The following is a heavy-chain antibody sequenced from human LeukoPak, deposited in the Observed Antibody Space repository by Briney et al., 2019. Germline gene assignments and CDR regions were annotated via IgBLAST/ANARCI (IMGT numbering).Heavy chain of an antibody. J-gene: IGHJ5*02. CDR2: IIPIFGIA. CDR1: GGTFSSYA. V-gene: IGHV1-69*04. D-gene: IGHD5-18*01. Sequence: SVKVSCKASGGTFSSYAISWVRQTPGQGLEWMGRIIPIFGIANYAQKFQGRVTITADKSTSTAYMELSSLRSEDTAVYYCAREGYSYGNAWGQGTLVTVSS. CDR3: AREGYSYGNA.